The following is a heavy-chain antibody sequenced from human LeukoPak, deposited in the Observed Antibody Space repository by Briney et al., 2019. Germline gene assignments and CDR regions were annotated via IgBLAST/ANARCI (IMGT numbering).Heavy chain of an antibody. D-gene: IGHD3-10*01. V-gene: IGHV4-59*12. CDR2: IYYSGST. CDR3: ARPEGNYYGSGSVDY. J-gene: IGHJ4*02. Sequence: SETLSLTCTVSGGSISSYYWSWIRQPPGKGLEWIGYIYYSGSTNYNPPLKSRVTISVDTSKNQFSLKLSSVTAADTAVYYCARPEGNYYGSGSVDYWGQGTLVTVSS. CDR1: GGSISSYY.